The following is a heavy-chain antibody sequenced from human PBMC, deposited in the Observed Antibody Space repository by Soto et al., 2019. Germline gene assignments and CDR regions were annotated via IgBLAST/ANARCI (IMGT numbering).Heavy chain of an antibody. CDR3: ARGQQQLTFDY. V-gene: IGHV4-34*01. Sequence: QVQLQQWGAGLLKPSETLSPTCAVYGGSFSGYYWSWIRQPPGKGLEWIGEINHSGSTNYNPSLKSRVTISVDTSKNQFSLKLSSVTAADTAVYYCARGQQQLTFDYWGQGTLVTVSS. D-gene: IGHD6-13*01. CDR1: GGSFSGYY. J-gene: IGHJ4*02. CDR2: INHSGST.